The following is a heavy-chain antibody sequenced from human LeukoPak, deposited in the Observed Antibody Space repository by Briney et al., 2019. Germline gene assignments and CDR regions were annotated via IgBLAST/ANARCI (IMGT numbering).Heavy chain of an antibody. CDR1: GYTFTSYG. CDR3: ASPKRMYYYDSSGSDALDI. D-gene: IGHD3-22*01. V-gene: IGHV1-69*13. J-gene: IGHJ3*02. Sequence: RASVKVSCKDSGYTFTSYGISWVRQAPGQELGWMAGIIPIFGTANYAQKFQGRVTITADESTSTAYMELSGLRSEDTAVYYCASPKRMYYYDSSGSDALDIWGPGTMVTVSS. CDR2: IIPIFGTA.